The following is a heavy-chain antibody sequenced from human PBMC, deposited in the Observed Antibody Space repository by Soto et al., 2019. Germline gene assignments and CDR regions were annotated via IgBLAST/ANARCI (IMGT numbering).Heavy chain of an antibody. CDR1: GFTVSSNY. J-gene: IGHJ6*02. V-gene: IGHV3-53*01. Sequence: EVQLVESGGGLIQPGGSLRLSCAASGFTVSSNYMSWVRQAPGKGLEWVSVIYSGGSTYYADSVKGRFTISRDNSKNTLYLQMNSLRAEDTAVYYCARAPHVEDIVLVPAAAHGEGAYYGMDVWGQGTTVTVSS. D-gene: IGHD2-2*01. CDR3: ARAPHVEDIVLVPAAAHGEGAYYGMDV. CDR2: IYSGGST.